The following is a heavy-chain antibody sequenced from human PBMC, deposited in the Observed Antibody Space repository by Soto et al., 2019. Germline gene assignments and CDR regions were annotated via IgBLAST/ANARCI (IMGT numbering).Heavy chain of an antibody. CDR1: GYAVTDHY. Sequence: SSVKVSCKVSGYAVTDHYIHWVRQAPGQGLEWMGWINPDSGGTNSALNFRGRVTLTRDTSNSTAYRELTSLTSDDTAVYFCARVPVSDFVWGSYRYTFDYRGQGTLVTDSS. V-gene: IGHV1-2*02. CDR3: ARVPVSDFVWGSYRYTFDY. D-gene: IGHD3-16*02. CDR2: INPDSGGT. J-gene: IGHJ4*02.